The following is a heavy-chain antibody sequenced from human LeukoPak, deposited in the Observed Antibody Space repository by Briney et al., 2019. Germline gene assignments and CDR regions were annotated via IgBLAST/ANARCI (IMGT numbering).Heavy chain of an antibody. CDR3: ARGLSGYEIFDS. D-gene: IGHD5-12*01. Sequence: ASVKVSCKVSGYTLTELSMHWVRRAPGKGLEWMGGFDPEDGETIYAQKFQGRVTMTEDTSTDTAYMELSRLRSDDTAVYYCARGLSGYEIFDSWGQGTLVTVSS. J-gene: IGHJ4*02. V-gene: IGHV1-24*01. CDR2: FDPEDGET. CDR1: GYTLTELS.